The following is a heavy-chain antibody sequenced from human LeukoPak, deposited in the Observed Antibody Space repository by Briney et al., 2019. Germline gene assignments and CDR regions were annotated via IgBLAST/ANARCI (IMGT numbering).Heavy chain of an antibody. D-gene: IGHD3-10*01. V-gene: IGHV1-2*02. CDR1: GYTFTAYY. J-gene: IGHJ4*02. Sequence: ASVKVSCKASGYTFTAYYLHWVRQAPGQGLEWMGWIHPNSGGTNYAQNFQGRVSMTTDTSISTVYMELSRLRSDDTAVYYCARDYYGSGTYYKDYWGQGTLVTISS. CDR3: ARDYYGSGTYYKDY. CDR2: IHPNSGGT.